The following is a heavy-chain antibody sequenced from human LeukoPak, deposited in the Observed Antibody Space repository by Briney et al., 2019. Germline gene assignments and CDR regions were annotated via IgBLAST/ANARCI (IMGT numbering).Heavy chain of an antibody. J-gene: IGHJ4*02. Sequence: PSETLSLTCAVYGGSFSGYYWSWIRPPAGKGLEWNGEIHHSGSTNYNPSLKSRVTISVDTSKNQFSLKLSSVTAADTAVYYCARGSQSLGYCSGGSCRAKIFDYWGQGTLVTVSS. CDR3: ARGSQSLGYCSGGSCRAKIFDY. D-gene: IGHD2-15*01. CDR2: IHHSGST. V-gene: IGHV4-34*01. CDR1: GGSFSGYY.